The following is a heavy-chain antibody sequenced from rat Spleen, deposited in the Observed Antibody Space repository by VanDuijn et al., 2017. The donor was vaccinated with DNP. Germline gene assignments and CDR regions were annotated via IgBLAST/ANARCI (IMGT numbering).Heavy chain of an antibody. V-gene: IGHV3-3*01. D-gene: IGHD1-11*01. CDR2: INSAGST. CDR3: ARSDGGYYFDY. J-gene: IGHJ2*01. Sequence: EVQLQESGPGLVKPSQSLSLTCSVTGYSITSSYRWNWIRKFPGNKLEWMGYINSAGSTNYNPSLKSRISITRDTSKNQFFLQVNSVTTEDTATYYCARSDGGYYFDYWGQGVMVTVSS. CDR1: GYSITSSYR.